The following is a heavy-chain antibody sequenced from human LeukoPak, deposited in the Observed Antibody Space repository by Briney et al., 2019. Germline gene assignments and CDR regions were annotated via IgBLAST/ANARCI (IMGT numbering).Heavy chain of an antibody. CDR1: GYTFTSYY. V-gene: IGHV1-46*01. CDR3: ARFRRNYYDSSGYYLYFDY. CDR2: INPSGGST. J-gene: IGHJ4*02. Sequence: ASVKVSCKASGYTFTSYYMHWVRQAPGQGLEWMGIINPSGGSTSYAQKFQGRVTMTRNTSISTAYMELSSLRSEDTAVYYCARFRRNYYDSSGYYLYFDYWGQGTLVTVSS. D-gene: IGHD3-22*01.